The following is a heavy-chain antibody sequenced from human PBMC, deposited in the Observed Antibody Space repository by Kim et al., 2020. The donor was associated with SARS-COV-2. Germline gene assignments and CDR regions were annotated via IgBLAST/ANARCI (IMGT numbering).Heavy chain of an antibody. CDR2: IINSGGSS. V-gene: IGHV3-23*01. D-gene: IGHD2-15*01. CDR1: GFTFSSYN. Sequence: GGSLRLSCAASGFTFSSYNMSWVRQAPGKGVEWVSTIINSGGSSFYADSVKGRFTISRDNSKNTLFLQMSNLRAEDTALYYCARRGAGGGGAVHLSPLYFFDYWGHGTLVTVSS. CDR3: ARRGAGGGGAVHLSPLYFFDY. J-gene: IGHJ4*01.